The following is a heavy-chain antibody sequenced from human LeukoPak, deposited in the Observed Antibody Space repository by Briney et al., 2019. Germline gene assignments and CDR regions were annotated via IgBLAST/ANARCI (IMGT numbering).Heavy chain of an antibody. V-gene: IGHV3-33*01. CDR3: ARDGDYNDAFDI. CDR1: GFTFSSYG. D-gene: IGHD4-17*01. Sequence: PGGSLRLSCAASGFTFSSYGMHWVRQAPGKGLEWVAVIWYDGSNKYYADSVKGRFTISRDNSKNTLYLQMNSLRADDTAVYYCARDGDYNDAFDIWGQGTMVTVSS. CDR2: IWYDGSNK. J-gene: IGHJ3*02.